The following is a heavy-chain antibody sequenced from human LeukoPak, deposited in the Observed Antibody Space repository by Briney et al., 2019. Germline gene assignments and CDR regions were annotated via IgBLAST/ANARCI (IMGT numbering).Heavy chain of an antibody. D-gene: IGHD5-18*01. CDR1: GYTFTSYY. J-gene: IGHJ3*02. CDR2: INPSGGST. CDR3: ARTHLWLSGDAFDI. V-gene: IGHV1-46*01. Sequence: ASVKVSCKASGYTFTSYYMHWVRQAPGQGLEWMGIINPSGGSTSYAQKFQGRVTMTRDMSTSTAYMELRSLRSDDTAVYYCARTHLWLSGDAFDIWGQGTMVTVSS.